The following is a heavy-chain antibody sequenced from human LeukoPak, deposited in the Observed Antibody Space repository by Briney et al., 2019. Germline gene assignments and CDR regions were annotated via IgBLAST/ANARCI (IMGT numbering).Heavy chain of an antibody. J-gene: IGHJ4*02. CDR2: INRDGGGK. CDR3: ARVEYTGNGNLY. Sequence: GGSLRLSCAGSGLTFINYWMTWVRQVPGKGLEWGANINRDGGGKYYLPSVRGRFTISKDDAKDSLYLQMDSLRPEDTAIYYCARVEYTGNGNLYWGQGTLVTVSS. D-gene: IGHD2-8*02. V-gene: IGHV3-7*01. CDR1: GLTFINYW.